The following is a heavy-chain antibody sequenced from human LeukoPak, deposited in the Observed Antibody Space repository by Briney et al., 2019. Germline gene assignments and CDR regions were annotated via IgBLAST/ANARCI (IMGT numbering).Heavy chain of an antibody. J-gene: IGHJ4*02. CDR1: GGSISSYY. D-gene: IGHD4-11*01. Sequence: SEALSLSCTVSGGSISSYYWSWIRQPPGKGLEWIGYIYYSGSTNYNPSLKSRVTISVDTSKNQFSLKLSSVTAADTAVYYCASHDYSNSNFDYWGQGTLVTVSS. CDR2: IYYSGST. V-gene: IGHV4-59*01. CDR3: ASHDYSNSNFDY.